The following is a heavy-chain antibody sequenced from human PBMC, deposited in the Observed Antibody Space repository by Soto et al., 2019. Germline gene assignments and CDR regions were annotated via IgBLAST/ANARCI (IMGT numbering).Heavy chain of an antibody. D-gene: IGHD4-17*01. J-gene: IGHJ6*02. CDR3: TTTVQGDRYYYYGMDV. CDR2: IRSKVHGGTT. V-gene: IGHV3-15*07. CDR1: GFTFSNAW. Sequence: GGSLRLSCAASGFTFSNAWMNWLRQAPGKGLEWVGRIRSKVHGGTTDYVAPVKDRFTISRDDSKSTLYLHMNSLKAEDTAVYYCTTTVQGDRYYYYGMDVWGQGTTVTVSS.